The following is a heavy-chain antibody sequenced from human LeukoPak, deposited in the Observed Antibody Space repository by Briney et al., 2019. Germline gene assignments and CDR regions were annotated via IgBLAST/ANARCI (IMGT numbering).Heavy chain of an antibody. V-gene: IGHV4-61*03. CDR3: ARGRVSSSTYYSTYYYYFYMDV. CDR1: GGSIRSGSYY. D-gene: IGHD4-11*01. J-gene: IGHJ6*03. Sequence: SQTLSLTCTVSGGSIRSGSYYWTWIRQPPGKGLEWIGYIDHTGTTSYNPSLNSRVTISRDTSKNHFSLDLTSVTAADTAVYFCARGRVSSSTYYSTYYYYFYMDVWGKGTTVTVSS. CDR2: IDHTGTT.